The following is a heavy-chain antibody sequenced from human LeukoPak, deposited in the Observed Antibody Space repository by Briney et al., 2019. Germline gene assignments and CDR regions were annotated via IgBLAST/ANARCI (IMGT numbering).Heavy chain of an antibody. CDR2: IIPIFGIA. J-gene: IGHJ6*02. CDR1: GGTFSSYA. D-gene: IGHD6-6*01. Sequence: SVKVSCKASGGTFSSYAISWVRQAPGQGLEWMGGIIPIFGIANYAQKFQGRVTITADESTSTAYMELSSLRSEDTAVYYCAREVKELVAYYYYGMDVWGQGTTVTVSS. CDR3: AREVKELVAYYYYGMDV. V-gene: IGHV1-69*13.